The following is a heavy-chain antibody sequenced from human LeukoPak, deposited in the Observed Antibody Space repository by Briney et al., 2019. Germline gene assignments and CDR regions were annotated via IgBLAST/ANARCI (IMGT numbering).Heavy chain of an antibody. D-gene: IGHD3-10*01. Sequence: GRSLRLSCAASGFTFQGSAMHWVRQAPGKGLEWVSAISGSGGSTYYADSVKGRFTISRDNSKNTLYLQMNSLRAEDTAVYYCAKDLRYGSGSYYNPFDYWGQGTLVTVSS. CDR3: AKDLRYGSGSYYNPFDY. J-gene: IGHJ4*02. CDR2: ISGSGGST. CDR1: GFTFQGSA. V-gene: IGHV3-23*01.